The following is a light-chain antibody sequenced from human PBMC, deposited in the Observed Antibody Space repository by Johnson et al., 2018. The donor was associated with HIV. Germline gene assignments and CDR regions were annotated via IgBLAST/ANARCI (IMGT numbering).Light chain of an antibody. CDR1: SSNIGNNY. V-gene: IGLV1-51*01. J-gene: IGLJ1*01. CDR3: GTWDSSLSAYV. CDR2: DNN. Sequence: QSVLTQPPSVSAAPRQKVTISCSGSSSNIGNNYVSWYQQLPGTAPKLLIYDNNKRPSGIPDRFSGSKSGTSATLGITGLQTGDEADYYCGTWDSSLSAYVFGTGTNVTVL.